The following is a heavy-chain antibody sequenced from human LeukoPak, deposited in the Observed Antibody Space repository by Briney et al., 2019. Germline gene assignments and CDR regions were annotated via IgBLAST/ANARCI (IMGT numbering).Heavy chain of an antibody. CDR1: GFTFSSYW. J-gene: IGHJ5*02. CDR3: ARAQRRYCSSTSCYVSWFDP. V-gene: IGHV3-7*03. Sequence: GGSLRLSCAASGFTFSSYWMSWVRQAPGKGLEWVANIKQDGSEKYYVDSVKGRFTISRDNAKNSLYLQMNSLRAEDTAVYYCARAQRRYCSSTSCYVSWFDPWGQGTLVTVSS. CDR2: IKQDGSEK. D-gene: IGHD2-2*01.